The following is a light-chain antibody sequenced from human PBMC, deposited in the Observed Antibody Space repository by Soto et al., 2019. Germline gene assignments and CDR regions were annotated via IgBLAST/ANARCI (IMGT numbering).Light chain of an antibody. V-gene: IGLV2-14*01. CDR2: DVS. J-gene: IGLJ1*01. CDR3: SSYTSSSTYV. CDR1: SSDVGAYNY. Sequence: QSALTQPASVSGSPGESITISGTGTSSDVGAYNYVSWYQQDPGKAPKLMIYDVSSRPSGVSNRFSGSKSGHTASLTISGLQAEDEADYYCSSYTSSSTYVFGTGTKLTVL.